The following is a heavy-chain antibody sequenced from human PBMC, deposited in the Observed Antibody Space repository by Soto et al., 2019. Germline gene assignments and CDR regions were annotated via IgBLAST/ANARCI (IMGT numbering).Heavy chain of an antibody. CDR2: IYNSGST. J-gene: IGHJ5*02. CDR3: ARGGLNYVEGLVRDWFDA. D-gene: IGHD1-7*01. V-gene: IGHV4-30-2*01. CDR1: GGSISSGGYS. Sequence: SETLSLTCAVSGGSISSGGYSWSWIRQPPGKGLEWIGYIYNSGSTYYKPSLKSRVTISVDRSKNQFSLKLHSVTAEDTDVYYCARGGLNYVEGLVRDWFDAWDQGSL.